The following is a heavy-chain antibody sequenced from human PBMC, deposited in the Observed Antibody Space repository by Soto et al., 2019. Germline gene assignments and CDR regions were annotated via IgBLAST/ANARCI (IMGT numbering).Heavy chain of an antibody. J-gene: IGHJ5*01. V-gene: IGHV4-4*02. Sequence: QVQLQESGPGLVKPSGTLSLTCVVSGTSITSSNWWSWVRQPPGKGLEWIGEIYHSGSTKYNPSLESRVTISIDKSKNQFSLSLTSVTAADTAVYYCTRDSANWYKFWGQGTLVTVSS. CDR1: GTSITSSNW. CDR2: IYHSGST. CDR3: TRDSANWYKF.